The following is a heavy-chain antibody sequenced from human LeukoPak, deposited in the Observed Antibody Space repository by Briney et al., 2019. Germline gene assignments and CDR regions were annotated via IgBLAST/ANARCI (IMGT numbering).Heavy chain of an antibody. CDR1: GFTLDDYA. Sequence: GRSLRLSCVASGFTLDDYAMHWVRQAPGKGLEWVSGVTSNTTWNSGSTNYADSVKGRFTISRDNSKNTLYLQMNSLRAEDTAVYYCAKTTDSGCPTCYGYFDYWGQGTLVTVSS. J-gene: IGHJ4*02. V-gene: IGHV3-9*01. CDR2: VTSNTTWNSGST. CDR3: AKTTDSGCPTCYGYFDY. D-gene: IGHD2/OR15-2a*01.